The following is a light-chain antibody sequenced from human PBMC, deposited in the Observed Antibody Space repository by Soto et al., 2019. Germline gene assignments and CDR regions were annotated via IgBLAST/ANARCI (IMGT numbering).Light chain of an antibody. CDR1: QSVLYSSNNKNY. V-gene: IGKV4-1*01. CDR3: QQYYSTPYT. J-gene: IGKJ2*01. CDR2: WAS. Sequence: DIAMTQSPDSLAVSLGERATINCKSSQSVLYSSNNKNYLAWYQQKPGQPPKLLIYWASTRESGVPARFSGSGSGTDFTLTISSLQAEDVAVYYCQQYYSTPYTFGQGTKLEIK.